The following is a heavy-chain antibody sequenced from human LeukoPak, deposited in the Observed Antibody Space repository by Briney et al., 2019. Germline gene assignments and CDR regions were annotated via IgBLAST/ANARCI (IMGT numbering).Heavy chain of an antibody. CDR3: TTDNGYDVWFDP. D-gene: IGHD5-12*01. J-gene: IGHJ5*02. CDR2: IRYDGSNK. CDR1: GFTFSSYG. Sequence: GGSLRLSCAASGFTFSSYGMHWVRQAPGKGLEWVAFIRYDGSNKYYADSVKGRFTISRDNSKNTLYLQMNSLRAEDTAVYYCTTDNGYDVWFDPWGQGTLVTVSS. V-gene: IGHV3-30*02.